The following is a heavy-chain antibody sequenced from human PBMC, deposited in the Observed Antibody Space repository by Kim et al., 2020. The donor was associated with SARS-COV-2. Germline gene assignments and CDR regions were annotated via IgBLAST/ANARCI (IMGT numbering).Heavy chain of an antibody. Sequence: SETLSLTCTVSGGSISSGGYYWSWIRQHPGKGLEWIGYIYYSGSTYYNPSLKSRVTISVDMSKNQFSLKLSSVTAADTAVYYCASLGSAGSRGAFDIWGQGTMVTVSS. J-gene: IGHJ3*02. CDR2: IYYSGST. CDR3: ASLGSAGSRGAFDI. CDR1: GGSISSGGYY. V-gene: IGHV4-31*03. D-gene: IGHD3-10*01.